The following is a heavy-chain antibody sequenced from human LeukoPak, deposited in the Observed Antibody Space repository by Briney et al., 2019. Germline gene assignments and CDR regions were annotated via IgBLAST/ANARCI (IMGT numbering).Heavy chain of an antibody. J-gene: IGHJ4*02. CDR1: GGSISDYY. V-gene: IGHV4-4*07. CDR3: ARGPRAIKYCSSTSCTFDY. Sequence: PSETLSLTCTVSGGSISDYYWSWIRQPAGKGLEWIGRIYTGGSTNFNPSLKSRVTMSVDTSKNQFSLKLSSVTAADTAVYYCARGPRAIKYCSSTSCTFDYWGRGTLVTVSS. CDR2: IYTGGST. D-gene: IGHD2-2*01.